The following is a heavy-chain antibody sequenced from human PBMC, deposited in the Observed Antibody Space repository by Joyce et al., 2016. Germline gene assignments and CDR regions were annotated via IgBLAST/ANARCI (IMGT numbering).Heavy chain of an antibody. D-gene: IGHD4-17*01. CDR1: GYTFTSYD. Sequence: QVQLVQSGAEVKKPGASVKVSCKASGYTFTSYDINWVRQATGQGLEWRGWMKPNSGNTGYAQKFQGRVTMTRNTSISTAYMELRSLRSEDTAVYYCARERNFGDLSFDPWGQGTLVTVSS. CDR2: MKPNSGNT. V-gene: IGHV1-8*01. J-gene: IGHJ5*02. CDR3: ARERNFGDLSFDP.